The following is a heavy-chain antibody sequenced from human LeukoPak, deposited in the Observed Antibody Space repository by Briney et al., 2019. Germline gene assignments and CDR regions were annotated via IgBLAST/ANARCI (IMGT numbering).Heavy chain of an antibody. D-gene: IGHD3-9*01. CDR2: IYYSGST. V-gene: IGHV4-39*01. CDR3: ASQGGYDILTGYYYPGFFDY. CDR1: GGSISSSSYY. Sequence: PSETLSLTCTVSGGSISSSSYYWGWIRQPPGKGLESIKSIYYSGSTYYNPSLKSRVTISVDTSKNQFSLKLSSVTAADTAVYYCASQGGYDILTGYYYPGFFDYWGQGTLVTVSS. J-gene: IGHJ4*02.